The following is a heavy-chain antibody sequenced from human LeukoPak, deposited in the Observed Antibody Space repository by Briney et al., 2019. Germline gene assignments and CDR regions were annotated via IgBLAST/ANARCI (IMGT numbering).Heavy chain of an antibody. CDR2: ISSSGSTI. Sequence: GGSLRLSCAASGFTFSSYEMNWVRQAPGKGLEWVSYISSSGSTIYYADSVKGRFTISRDNAKNSLYLQMNSPRAEDTAVYYCARFPYYGDSHDDYWGQGTLVTVSS. V-gene: IGHV3-48*03. J-gene: IGHJ4*02. CDR1: GFTFSSYE. CDR3: ARFPYYGDSHDDY. D-gene: IGHD4-17*01.